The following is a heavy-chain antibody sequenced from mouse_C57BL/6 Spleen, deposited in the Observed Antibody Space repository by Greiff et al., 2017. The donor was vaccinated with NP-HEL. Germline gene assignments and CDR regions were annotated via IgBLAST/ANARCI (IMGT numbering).Heavy chain of an antibody. Sequence: VQLQQSGAELVKPGASVKLSCKASGYTFTSYWMQWVKQRHGQGLEWIGEIDPSDNYTNYNQKFKGKATLTADTSSSTAYMQLSSLTSEDSAVYYCARTDSSGYDYWGQGTTLTVSS. J-gene: IGHJ2*01. CDR3: ARTDSSGYDY. D-gene: IGHD3-2*02. V-gene: IGHV1-50*01. CDR1: GYTFTSYW. CDR2: IDPSDNYT.